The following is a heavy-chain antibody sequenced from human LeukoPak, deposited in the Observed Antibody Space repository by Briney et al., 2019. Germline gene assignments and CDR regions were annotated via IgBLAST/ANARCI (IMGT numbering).Heavy chain of an antibody. CDR2: INPNIGAT. CDR1: GYTFTVYY. J-gene: IGHJ4*02. Sequence: ASVKVSCKASGYTFTVYYIHWVRQAPGQGLEWMGWINPNIGATNFAQKFQGRVTVTRDTSISAAYMELTRLTSDDTAVYYCVRGADLDYWGQGTLVTVSS. V-gene: IGHV1-2*02. CDR3: VRGADLDY.